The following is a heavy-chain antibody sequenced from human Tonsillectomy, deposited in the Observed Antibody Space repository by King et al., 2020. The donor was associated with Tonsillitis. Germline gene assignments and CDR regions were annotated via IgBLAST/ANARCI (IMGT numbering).Heavy chain of an antibody. J-gene: IGHJ4*02. V-gene: IGHV3-74*01. CDR2: INSDGSST. D-gene: IGHD6-19*01. CDR1: GFTFSSYW. Sequence: EVQLVESGGGLVQPGGSLRLSCAASGFTFSSYWMHWVRQVPGKGLVWVSRINSDGSSTSYADSVKGRFTISRDNAKNTLYLQMNSLRSEDTAMYYCVRDQDRGWPFDSWGQGTLVTVSS. CDR3: VRDQDRGWPFDS.